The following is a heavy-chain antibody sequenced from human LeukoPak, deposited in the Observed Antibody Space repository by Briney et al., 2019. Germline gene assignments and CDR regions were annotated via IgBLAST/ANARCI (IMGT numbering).Heavy chain of an antibody. J-gene: IGHJ4*02. Sequence: PGGSLRLSCAASGFTFSSYEMTWVRQAPGKGLEWISYISSSGSTIYYADSVKGRFTISRDNAKNSLYLQMNSLRAEDTAVYYCARDSGWKSFDYWGQGTLVTVSS. CDR3: ARDSGWKSFDY. D-gene: IGHD6-19*01. CDR1: GFTFSSYE. CDR2: ISSSGSTI. V-gene: IGHV3-48*03.